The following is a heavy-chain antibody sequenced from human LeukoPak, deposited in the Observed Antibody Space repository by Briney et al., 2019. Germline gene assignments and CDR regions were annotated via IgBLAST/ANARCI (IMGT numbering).Heavy chain of an antibody. V-gene: IGHV4-59*01. CDR3: ARSHDHLWGNYPDY. CDR2: IYYSVST. D-gene: IGHD3-16*02. CDR1: GGSISSYY. J-gene: IGHJ4*02. Sequence: SETLSLTCTVSGGSISSYYWSWIRQPPGKGLEWIAYIYYSVSTSYDPSLKSRVSISVDTSKNQFSLKLSSVTAADTAMYYCARSHDHLWGNYPDYWGQGTLVTVSS.